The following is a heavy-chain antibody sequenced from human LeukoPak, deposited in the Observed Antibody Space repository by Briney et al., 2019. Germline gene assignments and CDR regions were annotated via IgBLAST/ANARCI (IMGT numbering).Heavy chain of an antibody. D-gene: IGHD3-22*01. J-gene: IGHJ6*02. Sequence: SETLSLTCAVYGGSFSGYYWSWIRQPPGKGLEWIGEINHSGSTNYNPSLKSRVTISVDTSKNQFSLKLSSVTAADTAVYYCARDVSSGYYSYYYYGMDVWGQGTTVTVSS. CDR2: INHSGST. CDR3: ARDVSSGYYSYYYYGMDV. CDR1: GGSFSGYY. V-gene: IGHV4-34*01.